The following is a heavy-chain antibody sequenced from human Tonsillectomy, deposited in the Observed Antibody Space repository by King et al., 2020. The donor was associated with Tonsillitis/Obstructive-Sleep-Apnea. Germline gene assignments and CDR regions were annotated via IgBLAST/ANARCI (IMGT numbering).Heavy chain of an antibody. V-gene: IGHV3-33*01. CDR2: IWYDGSNK. J-gene: IGHJ4*02. Sequence: QLVQSGGGVVQPGRSLRLSCAASGFTFISYGMHWVRQAPGKGLEWVAVIWYDGSNKYYADSVKGRFTISRDNSKNTLYLQMNSLRAEDTALYYCARDGVVVPAAVYYFDYWGQGTLVTVSS. CDR3: ARDGVVVPAAVYYFDY. D-gene: IGHD2-2*01. CDR1: GFTFISYG.